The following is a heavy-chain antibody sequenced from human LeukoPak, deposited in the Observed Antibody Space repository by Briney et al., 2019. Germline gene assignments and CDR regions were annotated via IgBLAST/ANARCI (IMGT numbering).Heavy chain of an antibody. CDR1: GGSISSYY. Sequence: SETLSLTCTVSGGSISSYYWSWIRQPAGKGLEWIGRIYTSGSTNYNPSLKSRVTMSVDTSKNQFSLKLSPVTAADTAVYYCARLTMVRGVIIFDYWGQGTLVTVSS. D-gene: IGHD3-10*01. CDR3: ARLTMVRGVIIFDY. V-gene: IGHV4-4*07. J-gene: IGHJ4*02. CDR2: IYTSGST.